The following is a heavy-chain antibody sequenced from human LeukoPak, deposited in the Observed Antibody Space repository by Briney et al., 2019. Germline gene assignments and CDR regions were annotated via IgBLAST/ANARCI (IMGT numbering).Heavy chain of an antibody. V-gene: IGHV3-33*01. J-gene: IGHJ4*02. CDR3: ARAYYSDITDYPYIGY. CDR2: IWYDGNNK. D-gene: IGHD3-22*01. Sequence: GGSLRLSCATSGFTFSTYGMHWVRQAPGKGLEWVAVIWYDGNNKFYVDSVRGRFTISRDNSKNTLYLQMNSLRAEDAAVYYCARAYYSDITDYPYIGYWGQGVLVTVSS. CDR1: GFTFSTYG.